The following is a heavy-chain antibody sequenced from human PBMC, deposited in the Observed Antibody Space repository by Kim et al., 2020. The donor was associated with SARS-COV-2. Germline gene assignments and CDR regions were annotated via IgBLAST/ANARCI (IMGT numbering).Heavy chain of an antibody. J-gene: IGHJ2*01. Sequence: GGSLRLSCAASGFTFSAYWMHWVRQAPGKGLVWVSRITRTGSSQSYADSVKGRFTSSRDNAKNTLYLQMNSLRAEDTAVYYCARDGGVPDHVWHLDLWGRGTLVTVS. CDR2: ITRTGSSQ. CDR3: ARDGGVPDHVWHLDL. D-gene: IGHD3-16*01. V-gene: IGHV3-74*01. CDR1: GFTFSAYW.